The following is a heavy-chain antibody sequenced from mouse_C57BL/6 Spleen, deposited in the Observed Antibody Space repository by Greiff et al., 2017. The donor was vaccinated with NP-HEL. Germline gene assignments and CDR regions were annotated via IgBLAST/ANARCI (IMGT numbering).Heavy chain of an antibody. Sequence: EVKLVESGPGLVKPSQSLSLTCSVTGYSITSGYYWNWIRQFPGNKLEWMGYISYDGSNNYNPSLKNRISITRDTSKNQFFLKLNSVTTEDTATYYCARERYYGSSYGAMDYWGQGTSVTVSS. CDR3: ARERYYGSSYGAMDY. V-gene: IGHV3-6*01. J-gene: IGHJ4*01. D-gene: IGHD1-1*01. CDR1: GYSITSGYY. CDR2: ISYDGSN.